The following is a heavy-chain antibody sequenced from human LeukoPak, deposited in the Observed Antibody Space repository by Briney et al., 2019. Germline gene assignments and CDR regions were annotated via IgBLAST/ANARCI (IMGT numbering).Heavy chain of an antibody. CDR1: GFTFSNYW. CDR2: INSDGINT. CDR3: AKRIQDAFDI. J-gene: IGHJ3*02. D-gene: IGHD2-15*01. V-gene: IGHV3-74*01. Sequence: GGSLRLSCAASGFTFSNYWMHWVRQAPGKGLVWVSRINSDGINTSYADSVKGRFTISRDNAKNTLNLQMNSLRAEDTAVYYCAKRIQDAFDIWGQGTMVTVSS.